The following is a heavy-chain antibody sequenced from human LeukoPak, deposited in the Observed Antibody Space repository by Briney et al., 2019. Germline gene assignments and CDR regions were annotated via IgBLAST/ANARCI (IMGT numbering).Heavy chain of an antibody. V-gene: IGHV1-46*01. D-gene: IGHD5-24*01. Sequence: ASVKVSCKASGYTFTSCYMHWVRQAPGQGREWMGITNPSGGSTSYAQKFQGRVTMTRDASTSTVYMELSSLRSEDTAVYYCARELGLRWLQLETIDYWRQGTLATVPS. CDR2: TNPSGGST. J-gene: IGHJ4*02. CDR3: ARELGLRWLQLETIDY. CDR1: GYTFTSCY.